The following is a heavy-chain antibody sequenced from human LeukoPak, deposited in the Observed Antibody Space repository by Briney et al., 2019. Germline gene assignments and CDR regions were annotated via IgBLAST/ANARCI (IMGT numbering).Heavy chain of an antibody. J-gene: IGHJ4*02. CDR2: INHSGST. CDR3: ARGGVGATTAGFDY. D-gene: IGHD1-26*01. CDR1: GGSFRGYY. Sequence: SETQSLTCAVYGGSFRGYYWSWIRQPPGKGLEWIGGINHSGSTNYNPSLKSRVTRSVDTSKNQFSLTLSSVTAADTAVYYCARGGVGATTAGFDYCSQATLVTASS. V-gene: IGHV4-34*01.